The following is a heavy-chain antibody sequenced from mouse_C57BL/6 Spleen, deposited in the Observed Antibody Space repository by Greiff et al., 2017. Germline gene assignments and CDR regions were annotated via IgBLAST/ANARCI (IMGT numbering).Heavy chain of an antibody. CDR2: IDPSDSYT. J-gene: IGHJ1*03. CDR3: ARAADGYCWYFEV. D-gene: IGHD2-3*01. V-gene: IGHV1-69*01. Sequence: QVQLQQSGAELVMPGASVKLSCKASGYTFTSYWMHWVKQRPGQGLEWIGEIDPSDSYTNYNQKFKGKSTLTVDKSSSTAYMQLSSLTSEDSAVYYGARAADGYCWYFEVWGTGTTVTVSS. CDR1: GYTFTSYW.